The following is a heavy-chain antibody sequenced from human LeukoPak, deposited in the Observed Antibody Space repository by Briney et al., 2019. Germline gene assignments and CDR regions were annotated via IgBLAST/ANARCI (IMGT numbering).Heavy chain of an antibody. CDR2: IQFDATNK. CDR1: AFSFSRYG. D-gene: IGHD5-18*01. Sequence: GGSLRLSCAASAFSFSRYGAHWVRQAPGKGLEWVAFIQFDATNKYYADSVKGRFTISRDNSKNTLYLQMNSLRAEDTAVYYCARDNYGLDYWGQGTLVTVSS. V-gene: IGHV3-30*02. J-gene: IGHJ4*02. CDR3: ARDNYGLDY.